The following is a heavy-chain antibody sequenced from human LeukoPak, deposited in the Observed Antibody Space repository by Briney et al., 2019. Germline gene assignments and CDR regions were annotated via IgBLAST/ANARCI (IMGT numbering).Heavy chain of an antibody. J-gene: IGHJ4*02. CDR1: GFTFTNYW. CDR2: INNDGSST. V-gene: IGHV3-74*01. CDR3: ARAPFDY. Sequence: PGGSLRLSCAASGFTFTNYWMHWVRQAPGKGLVWVSRINNDGSSTNYADSVKGRFTISRDNAKNTLYLQMNSLRVEDTAMYYCARAPFDYWGQGTLVTVSS.